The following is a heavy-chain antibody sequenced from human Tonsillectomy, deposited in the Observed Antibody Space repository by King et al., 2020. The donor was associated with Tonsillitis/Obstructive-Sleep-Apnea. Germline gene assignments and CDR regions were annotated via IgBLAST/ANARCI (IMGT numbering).Heavy chain of an antibody. CDR1: GGSISSSSYY. J-gene: IGHJ6*03. D-gene: IGHD3-3*01. V-gene: IGHV4-39*01. Sequence: QLQESGPGLVKPSETLSLTCTVSGGSISSSSYYWGWIRQPPGKGLEWIASISYSGSTYYNPSLKSRVTISVDTSKNQLSLKLSSVSAADTAVYYCAGRYDFWSGYSKADYYYYMDVWGKGTTVTVSS. CDR2: ISYSGST. CDR3: AGRYDFWSGYSKADYYYYMDV.